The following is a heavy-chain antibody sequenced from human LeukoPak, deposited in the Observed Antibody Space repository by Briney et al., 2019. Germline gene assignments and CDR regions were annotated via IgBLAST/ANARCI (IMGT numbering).Heavy chain of an antibody. CDR3: ASRNTYYDFWSGYYFDY. CDR2: ISYDGSNK. D-gene: IGHD3-3*01. J-gene: IGHJ4*02. Sequence: PGGSLRLSCAASGFTFSSYGMHWVRQAPGKGLEWVAVISYDGSNKYYADSVKGRFTISRDNSKNTLYLQMNSLRAEDTAVYYCASRNTYYDFWSGYYFDYWGQGTLATVSS. CDR1: GFTFSSYG. V-gene: IGHV3-30*03.